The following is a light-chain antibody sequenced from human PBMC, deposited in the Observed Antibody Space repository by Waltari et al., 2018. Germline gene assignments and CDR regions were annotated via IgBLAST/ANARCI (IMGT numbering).Light chain of an antibody. CDR3: QQYNNWPLYT. CDR1: QSVSNN. J-gene: IGKJ2*01. CDR2: DAS. Sequence: ETVMTQPPAPLSLSPGDTATPSLTASQSVSNNLAWYQQKPGQAPRLLIYDASTRAAGVPARFSGSGSGTEFTLTITSLQSEDFAFYYCQQYNNWPLYTFGQGSRLENK. V-gene: IGKV3-15*01.